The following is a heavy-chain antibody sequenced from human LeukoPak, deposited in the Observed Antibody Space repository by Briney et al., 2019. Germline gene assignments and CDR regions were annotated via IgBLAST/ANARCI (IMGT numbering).Heavy chain of an antibody. CDR2: IYYSVST. V-gene: IGHV4-39*01. CDR1: GGSISSSSYY. D-gene: IGHD6-19*01. CDR3: AKRSSGQHHDAYDI. J-gene: IGHJ3*02. Sequence: SEPLSLTCTVSGGSISSSSYYWGWIRQPPGKGLQWFGNIYYSVSTYYNPTVKPPVTISVATSKNQFSLKLSSVTASDTAVYYCAKRSSGQHHDAYDIWGQGTMVTVSS.